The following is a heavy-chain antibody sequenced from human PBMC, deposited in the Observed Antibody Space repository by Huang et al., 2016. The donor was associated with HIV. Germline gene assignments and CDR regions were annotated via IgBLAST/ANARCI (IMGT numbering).Heavy chain of an antibody. Sequence: QVQLVQSGAEVKKPGASVKVSCKASGYTFSNYDINWVSKATGQGLEWMGWMNPKSGNRGYAQKFQGRVTCTRNTSIKTGYREVSSLRSEDTAVYFCARGTRYGDYVLGHYQYYMDVWGEGTTVTVSS. CDR3: ARGTRYGDYVLGHYQYYMDV. D-gene: IGHD4-17*01. CDR1: GYTFSNYD. J-gene: IGHJ6*03. V-gene: IGHV1-8*03. CDR2: MNPKSGNR.